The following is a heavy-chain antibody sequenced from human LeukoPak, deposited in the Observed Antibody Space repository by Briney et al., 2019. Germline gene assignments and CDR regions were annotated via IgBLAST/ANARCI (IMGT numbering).Heavy chain of an antibody. CDR1: GFTFSSYE. J-gene: IGHJ4*02. Sequence: PGGSLRLSCAASGFTFSSYEMNWVRRAPGKGLEWLSYISSRGSTTHYADSVKGRFTISRDNGKNSLFLQMDSLRAEDTAVYYCAVRIVGATSDYWGLGTLVTVSS. CDR2: ISSRGSTT. V-gene: IGHV3-48*03. CDR3: AVRIVGATSDY. D-gene: IGHD1-26*01.